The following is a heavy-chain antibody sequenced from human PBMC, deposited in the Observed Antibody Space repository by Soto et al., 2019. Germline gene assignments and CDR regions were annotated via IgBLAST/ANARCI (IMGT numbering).Heavy chain of an antibody. J-gene: IGHJ4*02. D-gene: IGHD3-10*01. CDR3: ARDLISTYMVRGVKIDY. Sequence: QVQLVQSGAEVKKPGASVKVSCKASGYTFTSYGISWVRQAPGQGLEWMGWISAYNGNTNYAQKLQGRVTMTTDTSKSTAYMELRSLRSDDTAVYYCARDLISTYMVRGVKIDYWGQGTLVTVSS. V-gene: IGHV1-18*01. CDR1: GYTFTSYG. CDR2: ISAYNGNT.